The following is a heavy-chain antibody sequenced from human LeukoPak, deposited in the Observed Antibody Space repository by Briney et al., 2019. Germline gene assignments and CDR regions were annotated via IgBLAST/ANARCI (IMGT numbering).Heavy chain of an antibody. D-gene: IGHD3-9*01. V-gene: IGHV2-5*01. Sequence: ESGPTLVTPTQPLTLTCTFSGFSLTTSGVGVGWIRQPPGKALEWLALIYWNDDKRYSPSLKSRLTINKDTSKNQVVLTMTNMDPVDTATYYCAHELPEVGDILSWFDPWGQGTLVTVSS. J-gene: IGHJ5*02. CDR2: IYWNDDK. CDR3: AHELPEVGDILSWFDP. CDR1: GFSLTTSGVG.